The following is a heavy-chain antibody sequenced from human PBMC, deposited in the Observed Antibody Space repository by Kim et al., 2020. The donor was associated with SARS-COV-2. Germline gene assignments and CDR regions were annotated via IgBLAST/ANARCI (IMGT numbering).Heavy chain of an antibody. J-gene: IGHJ4*02. CDR1: GFTFDDYA. CDR2: ISWNSNNV. V-gene: IGHV3-9*01. D-gene: IGHD3-10*01. Sequence: GGSLRLSCAASGFTFDDYAIHWVRQAPGKGLEWVAGISWNSNNVGYADSVKGRFTISRDNVKNSLFLQMNGLRPGDTALYYCAKEMGKLIWFGESFDYWGQGSLVTVAS. CDR3: AKEMGKLIWFGESFDY.